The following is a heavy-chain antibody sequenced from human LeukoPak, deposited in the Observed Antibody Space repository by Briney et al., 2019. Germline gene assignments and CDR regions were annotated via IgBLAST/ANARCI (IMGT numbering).Heavy chain of an antibody. Sequence: GGSLRLSCAASGFTFSSYGIHWVRQAPGKGLEWVAVISYDGSNKYYADSVKGRFTISRDNSKNTLYLQMNSLRAEDTAVYYCAKTVSSGYPYFDYWGQGTLVTVSS. V-gene: IGHV3-30*18. D-gene: IGHD3-22*01. CDR1: GFTFSSYG. CDR2: ISYDGSNK. CDR3: AKTVSSGYPYFDY. J-gene: IGHJ4*02.